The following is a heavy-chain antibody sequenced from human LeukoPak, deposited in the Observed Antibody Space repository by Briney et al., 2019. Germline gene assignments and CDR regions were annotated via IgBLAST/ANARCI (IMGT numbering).Heavy chain of an antibody. D-gene: IGHD6-13*01. CDR2: HHHSGST. CDR3: AEGSMWYGS. Sequence: PSETLSLTCTVSGASIRSYYWSWTRQPPGKGLEWIGYHHHSGSTNYNPSLKSRVTISVDTSKNQFSLKLTSVTAADTAVYYCAEGSMWYGSWGQGTLVTVSS. V-gene: IGHV4-59*01. CDR1: GASIRSYY. J-gene: IGHJ5*02.